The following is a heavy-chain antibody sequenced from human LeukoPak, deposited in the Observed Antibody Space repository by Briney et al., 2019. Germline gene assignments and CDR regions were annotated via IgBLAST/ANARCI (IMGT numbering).Heavy chain of an antibody. D-gene: IGHD4-17*01. V-gene: IGHV4-59*11. CDR1: DDSLSSHY. CDR2: ISYIGST. CDR3: ARDLVTVTKGFDI. Sequence: PLETLSLTCAVSDDSLSSHYWTWIRQPPGKGLEWIGYISYIGSTNYNPSLKSRVTISIDTSKNQFSLKLSSVTAADTAVYYCARDLVTVTKGFDIWGQGTMVSVSS. J-gene: IGHJ3*02.